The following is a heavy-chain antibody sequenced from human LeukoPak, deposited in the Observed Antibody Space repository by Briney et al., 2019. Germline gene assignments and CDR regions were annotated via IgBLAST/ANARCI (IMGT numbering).Heavy chain of an antibody. CDR3: ARDLYYGSGRRFDP. V-gene: IGHV4-61*01. D-gene: IGHD3-10*01. CDR2: IYYSGST. J-gene: IGHJ5*02. CDR1: GGSIISSSFW. Sequence: SETLSLTCTVSGGSIISSSFWWGWIRQPPGRGLEGIGYIYYSGSTNYNPSLKSRVTISVDTSKNQFSLKLSSVTAADTAVYYCARDLYYGSGRRFDPWGQGTLVTVSS.